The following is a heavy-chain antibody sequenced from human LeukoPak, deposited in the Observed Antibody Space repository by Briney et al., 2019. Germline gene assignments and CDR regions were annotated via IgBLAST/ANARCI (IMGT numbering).Heavy chain of an antibody. CDR3: ARVALWFGAATRDYYYGMDV. J-gene: IGHJ6*02. Sequence: ASVTVSCKASGGTFSSYAISWVRQAPGQGLEWMGGIIPIFGTANYAQKFQGRVTITADESTSTAYMELSSLRSEDTAVYYCARVALWFGAATRDYYYGMDVWGQGTTVTVSS. CDR1: GGTFSSYA. CDR2: IIPIFGTA. D-gene: IGHD3-10*01. V-gene: IGHV1-69*13.